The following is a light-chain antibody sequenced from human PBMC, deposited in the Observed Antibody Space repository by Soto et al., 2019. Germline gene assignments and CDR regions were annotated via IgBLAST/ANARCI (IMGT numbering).Light chain of an antibody. J-gene: IGLJ3*02. CDR2: DTD. Sequence: AVVTQEPAVTVSPGGTVTLTCGSSTGAVTSGHYPYWFQQKPGQAPRTLIYDTDNKNSWTPARFSGSLLGGKAALTLSGAQSEDEAEYYCSLSYSGAVVFGGGTQLTVL. CDR3: SLSYSGAVV. V-gene: IGLV7-46*01. CDR1: TGAVTSGHY.